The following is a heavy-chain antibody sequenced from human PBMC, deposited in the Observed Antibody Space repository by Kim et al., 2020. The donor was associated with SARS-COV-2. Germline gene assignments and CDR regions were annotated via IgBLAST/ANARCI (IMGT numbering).Heavy chain of an antibody. D-gene: IGHD3-10*01. J-gene: IGHJ4*02. CDR2: ISSSSSTI. CDR3: ARFYGSGSPSWNYFDY. V-gene: IGHV3-48*02. Sequence: GGSLRLSCAASGFIFSSCDMNWVRQAPGKGLEWVSYISSSSSTIYYADSVKGRFTISRDNAKTSLYLQMNSLRDDDTAVYYCARFYGSGSPSWNYFDYWGQGTLVTVSS. CDR1: GFIFSSCD.